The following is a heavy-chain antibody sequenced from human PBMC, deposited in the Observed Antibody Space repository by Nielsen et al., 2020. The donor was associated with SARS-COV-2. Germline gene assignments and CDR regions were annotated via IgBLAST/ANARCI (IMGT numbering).Heavy chain of an antibody. CDR2: INHSGST. Sequence: SETLPLTCAVYGGSFSGYYWSWIRQPPGKGLEWIGEINHSGSTNYNPSLKSRVTISVDTSKNQFSLKLSSVTAADTAVYYCARARAGVATSEFDYWGQGTLVTVSS. V-gene: IGHV4-34*01. D-gene: IGHD5-12*01. J-gene: IGHJ4*02. CDR1: GGSFSGYY. CDR3: ARARAGVATSEFDY.